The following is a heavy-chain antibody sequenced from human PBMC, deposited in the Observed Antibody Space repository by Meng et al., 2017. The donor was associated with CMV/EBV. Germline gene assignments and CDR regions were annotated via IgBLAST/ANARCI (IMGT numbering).Heavy chain of an antibody. V-gene: IGHV1-69*05. Sequence: SLKVSCKASGGTFSSYAISWVRQAPGQGLEWMGGIIPIFGTANYAQKFQGRVTITTDESTSTACMELSSLRSEDTAVYYCARDAGYCSSTSCEHYYGMDVWGQGTTVTVSS. CDR1: GGTFSSYA. J-gene: IGHJ6*02. CDR3: ARDAGYCSSTSCEHYYGMDV. CDR2: IIPIFGTA. D-gene: IGHD2-2*01.